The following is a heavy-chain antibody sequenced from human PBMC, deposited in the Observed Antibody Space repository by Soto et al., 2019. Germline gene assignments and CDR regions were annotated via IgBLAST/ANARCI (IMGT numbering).Heavy chain of an antibody. V-gene: IGHV1-8*01. CDR1: GYTFISYD. CDR3: ARGMRFRPSTSPALWSVSYYSEMDV. Sequence: QVQLVQSGAEVKKPGASVKVSCKASGYTFISYDINWVRQATGQGLEWMGSLNPNSGNTVYAQKFECRVTVPRNPSVATVYMELRSLSSDDTAVSYCARGMRFRPSTSPALWSVSYYSEMDVWGEGTTVTVSS. J-gene: IGHJ6*02. D-gene: IGHD2-2*01. CDR2: LNPNSGNT.